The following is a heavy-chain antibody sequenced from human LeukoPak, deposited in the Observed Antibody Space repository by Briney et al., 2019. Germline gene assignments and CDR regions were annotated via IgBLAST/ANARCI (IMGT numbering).Heavy chain of an antibody. D-gene: IGHD3-22*01. V-gene: IGHV3-9*01. Sequence: RSLRLSCAASGFTFDDYAMHWVRQAPGTGLEWVSGISWNSGSIGYADSVKGRFTISRDNAKNSLYLQMNSLRAEDTAFYYCAKDSNYYDSSGLFDYWGQGTLVTVSS. CDR2: ISWNSGSI. CDR3: AKDSNYYDSSGLFDY. CDR1: GFTFDDYA. J-gene: IGHJ4*02.